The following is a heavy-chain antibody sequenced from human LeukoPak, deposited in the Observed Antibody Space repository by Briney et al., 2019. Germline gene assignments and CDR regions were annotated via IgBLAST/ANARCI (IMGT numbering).Heavy chain of an antibody. CDR3: ARIPMVRGPTRDY. CDR1: GSTFSSYS. D-gene: IGHD3-10*01. Sequence: GGSLRLSCAASGSTFSSYSMNWVRQAPGKGLEWVSYISSSSSTIYYADSVKGRFTISRDNAKNSLYLQMNSLRAEDTAVYYCARIPMVRGPTRDYWGQGTLVTVSS. V-gene: IGHV3-48*04. J-gene: IGHJ4*02. CDR2: ISSSSSTI.